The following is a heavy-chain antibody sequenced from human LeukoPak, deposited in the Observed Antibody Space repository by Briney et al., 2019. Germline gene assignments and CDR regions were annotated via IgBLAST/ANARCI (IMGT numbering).Heavy chain of an antibody. Sequence: SETLSLTCTVSGGSISSYYWSWIRQPPGKGLEWIGYIYNSGSTNYNPSLKSRVTMSVDTSKNQFSLKLSSVTAADTAVYYCARGRGGNWHDAFDIWGQGTMVTVSS. V-gene: IGHV4-59*12. CDR2: IYNSGST. J-gene: IGHJ3*02. CDR1: GGSISSYY. D-gene: IGHD4-23*01. CDR3: ARGRGGNWHDAFDI.